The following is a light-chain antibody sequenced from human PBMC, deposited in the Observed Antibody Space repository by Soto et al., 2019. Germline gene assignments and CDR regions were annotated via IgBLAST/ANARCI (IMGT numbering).Light chain of an antibody. J-gene: IGKJ4*01. CDR3: QQSNSYPLT. Sequence: IQLPQSPSSLSASGGDRVTITCRASQGIGSNLAWYLQKPGEAPKLLVYGAFTLQGGVPSRFIGSGSGTLFTLTIARLQPEDFATYFCQQSNSYPLTFGGGTKVEIK. CDR1: QGIGSN. CDR2: GAF. V-gene: IGKV1-9*01.